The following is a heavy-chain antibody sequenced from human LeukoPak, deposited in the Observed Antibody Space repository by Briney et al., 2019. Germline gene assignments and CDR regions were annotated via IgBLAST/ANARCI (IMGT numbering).Heavy chain of an antibody. CDR1: GGSIITTYY. V-gene: IGHV4-59*08. Sequence: PSETLSLTCTVSGGSIITTYYWSWIRQPPGKGLEWIGYIYYTGSTNYNPSLKSRVTISLDTSKNQCSLKLSSVTAADTAMYYCASFSNWFLLYWGQGTLVTVSS. CDR3: ASFSNWFLLY. D-gene: IGHD4-11*01. J-gene: IGHJ4*02. CDR2: IYYTGST.